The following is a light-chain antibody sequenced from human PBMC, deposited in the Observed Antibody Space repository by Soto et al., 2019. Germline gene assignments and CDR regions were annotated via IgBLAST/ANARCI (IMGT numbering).Light chain of an antibody. J-gene: IGLJ2*01. CDR3: GTWDTNLNAV. Sequence: QAVLTQPPSVSAAPGQKVTISCSGTSSNIGNNYVSWYQQLPGTAPKLLIYDDNRRPSGIPDRFSGSKSGTSATLGITGLQTGDEADYYCGTWDTNLNAVFGGGTKLTVL. CDR2: DDN. V-gene: IGLV1-51*01. CDR1: SSNIGNNY.